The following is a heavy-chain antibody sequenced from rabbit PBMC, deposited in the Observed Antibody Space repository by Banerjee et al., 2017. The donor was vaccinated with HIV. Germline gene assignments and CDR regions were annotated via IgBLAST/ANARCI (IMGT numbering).Heavy chain of an antibody. CDR3: ARGYYSSGWGWDL. CDR2: IYTTSGST. Sequence: QEQLEESGGGLVKPGGTLTLTCKASGIDFSSYYRMCWVRQAPGRGLELIACIYTTSGSTWYASWVNGRFTISKTSSTMVSLQMNSLTAADTATYFCARGYYSSGWGWDLWGPGTLVTVS. D-gene: IGHD4-1*01. J-gene: IGHJ6*01. V-gene: IGHV1S43*01. CDR1: GIDFSSYYR.